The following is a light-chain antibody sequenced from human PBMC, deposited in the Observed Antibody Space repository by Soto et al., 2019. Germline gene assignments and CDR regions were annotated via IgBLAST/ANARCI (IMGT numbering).Light chain of an antibody. V-gene: IGKV3-20*01. CDR3: QQYGSSLYT. CDR1: QSVSRSY. Sequence: EIVLTQSPGTLSLSPGERATLSCRASQSVSRSYLAWYQQKPGQAPRLVIYDASSRATGIPDRFSGSGSGTDFTLTISRLEPEDFAVYYCQQYGSSLYTFGQGTKLEIK. CDR2: DAS. J-gene: IGKJ2*01.